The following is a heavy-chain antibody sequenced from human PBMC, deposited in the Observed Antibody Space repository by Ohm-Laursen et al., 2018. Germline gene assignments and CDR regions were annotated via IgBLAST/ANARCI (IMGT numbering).Heavy chain of an antibody. J-gene: IGHJ4*02. CDR1: GFSLSTSGMC. V-gene: IGHV2-70*11. CDR2: IDWDDDK. Sequence: TQTLTLTGTFSGFSLSTSGMCVSWIRQPPGKALEWLARIDWDDDKYYSTSLKTRLTISKDTSKNQVVLTMTNMDPVDTATYFCARISPGDYHFDYWGQGTLVTVSS. CDR3: ARISPGDYHFDY. D-gene: IGHD4-17*01.